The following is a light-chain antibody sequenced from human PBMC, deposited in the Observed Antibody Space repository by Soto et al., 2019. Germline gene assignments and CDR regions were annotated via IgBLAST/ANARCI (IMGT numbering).Light chain of an antibody. Sequence: ESVLTESPATLSLSPGEGCTLSCRASQSVSTSYVAWYQQIPGQTPRLLIYGASSRATGIPDRFSGSGSGTDFTLTISRLEPEDFAVYYCQQHGSSPWMFGQGTKVDI. J-gene: IGKJ1*01. CDR1: QSVSTSY. CDR2: GAS. V-gene: IGKV3-20*01. CDR3: QQHGSSPWM.